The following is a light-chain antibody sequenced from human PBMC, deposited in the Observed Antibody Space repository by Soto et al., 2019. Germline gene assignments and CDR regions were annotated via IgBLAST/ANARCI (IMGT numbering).Light chain of an antibody. CDR1: QSVSSY. J-gene: IGKJ5*01. V-gene: IGKV3-11*01. CDR2: DAS. CDR3: QQRGDWPPIT. Sequence: EIVLSQSPFTLSFYPGERATLSCRASQSVSSYLAWYQQKPGQAPRLLIYDASDRATGIPARFSGSGSGTDFTLTISSLEPEDFAVYYCQQRGDWPPITFGQRTRLEIK.